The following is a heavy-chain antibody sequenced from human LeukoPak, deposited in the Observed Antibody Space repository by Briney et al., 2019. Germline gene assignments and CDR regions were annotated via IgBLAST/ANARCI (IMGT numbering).Heavy chain of an antibody. CDR1: GFTFSSYS. Sequence: GGSLRLSCAASGFTFSSYSMNWVRQAPGKGLEWVSYISSSSTSIYYADSLKGRFTISRDNAKNSLYPQMNSLRAEDAAVYYCARGENSGRGAFDIWGQGTMVTVSS. V-gene: IGHV3-48*01. D-gene: IGHD1-26*01. J-gene: IGHJ3*02. CDR3: ARGENSGRGAFDI. CDR2: ISSSSTSI.